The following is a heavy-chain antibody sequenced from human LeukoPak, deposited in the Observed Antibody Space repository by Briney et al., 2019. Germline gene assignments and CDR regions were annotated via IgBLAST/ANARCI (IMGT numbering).Heavy chain of an antibody. CDR2: IIPIFGTA. CDR3: ARGLDYYYYYMDV. CDR1: GCTFSSYA. Sequence: KVSCKASGCTFSSYAMSWVRQAPGRGLEWMGGIIPIFGTANYAQKFQGRVTITADESTSTAYMELSSLRSEDTAVYYCARGLDYYYYYMDVWGKGTTVTISS. J-gene: IGHJ6*03. V-gene: IGHV1-69*01.